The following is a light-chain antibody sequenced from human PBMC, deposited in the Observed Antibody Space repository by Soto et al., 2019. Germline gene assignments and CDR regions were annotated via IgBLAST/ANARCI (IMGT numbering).Light chain of an antibody. V-gene: IGKV3-20*01. J-gene: IGKJ3*01. CDR3: QQSGSSPFT. Sequence: EIALTQSPGTLSLSPGERATLSCRASQSVSSSYLAWYQQKPGQAPRLLIYGASSRATGIPDRFSGSGSGTDFPLTISRLEPEDFAVYYCQQSGSSPFTSGPGTKVDIK. CDR2: GAS. CDR1: QSVSSSY.